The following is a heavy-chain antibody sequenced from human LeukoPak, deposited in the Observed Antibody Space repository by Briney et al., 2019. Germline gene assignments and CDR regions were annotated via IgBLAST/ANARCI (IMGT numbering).Heavy chain of an antibody. CDR3: AKDPNEVLLWFGELFRLDYFDY. CDR2: IYHSGST. CDR1: GGSISSSNW. V-gene: IGHV4-4*02. Sequence: PSGTLSLTCAVSGGSISSSNWWSWVRQPPGKGLECIGEIYHSGSTNYNPSLKSRVTISVDKSKNQFSLKLSSVTAADTAVYYCAKDPNEVLLWFGELFRLDYFDYWGQGTLVTVSS. D-gene: IGHD3-10*01. J-gene: IGHJ4*02.